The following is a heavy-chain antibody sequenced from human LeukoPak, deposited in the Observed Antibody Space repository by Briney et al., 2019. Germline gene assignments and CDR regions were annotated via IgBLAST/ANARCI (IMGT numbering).Heavy chain of an antibody. CDR2: INHSGST. V-gene: IGHV4-34*01. J-gene: IGHJ5*02. D-gene: IGHD3-10*01. CDR3: ARGRVLWFGELYPRWFDP. Sequence: SETLSLTCAVYGGSFSGYYWSWIRQPPGKGLDLIGEINHSGSTNYNPSLKSRLTISVDTSKHHFSLKLSSVTAADTAVYYCARGRVLWFGELYPRWFDPWGQGTLVSVSS. CDR1: GGSFSGYY.